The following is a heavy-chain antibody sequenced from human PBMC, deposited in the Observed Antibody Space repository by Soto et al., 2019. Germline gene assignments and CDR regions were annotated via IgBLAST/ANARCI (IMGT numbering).Heavy chain of an antibody. V-gene: IGHV6-1*01. Sequence: QVQLQQSGPGLVKPSQTLSLTCAISGDSVSSNDATWNWIRQSPSRGLEWLGRKYYRSKCYNDYAVSLKSHITINPDPSKNQFSLKRNSVAPEDSAVYYCARDTCTDGNCCYFDYWGQGTLVTVSS. CDR1: GDSVSSNDAT. D-gene: IGHD2-15*01. CDR2: KYYRSKCYN. CDR3: ARDTCTDGNCCYFDY. J-gene: IGHJ4*02.